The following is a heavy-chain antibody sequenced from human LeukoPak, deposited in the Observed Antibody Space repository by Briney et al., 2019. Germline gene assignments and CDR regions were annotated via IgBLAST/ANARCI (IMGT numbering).Heavy chain of an antibody. D-gene: IGHD1-7*01. CDR3: AREGSAELPNEYYFHC. J-gene: IGHJ4*02. CDR1: GGTFSSYA. CDR2: IIPIFGTA. Sequence: ASVKASCKASGGTFSSYAISWVRQAPGQGLEWMGGIIPIFGTANYAQRFQGRVTITTDESTSTAYMELSSLRSEDTAVYYCAREGSAELPNEYYFHCWGQGTLVTLSS. V-gene: IGHV1-69*05.